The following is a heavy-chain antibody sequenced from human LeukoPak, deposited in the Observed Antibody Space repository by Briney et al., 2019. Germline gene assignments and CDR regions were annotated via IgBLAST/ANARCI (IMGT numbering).Heavy chain of an antibody. CDR2: INPNSGGT. CDR3: ARDFGDPTDY. Sequence: ASVKVSCKASGYTFTSYGISWVRQAPGQGLEWMGWINPNSGGTNYAQKFQGRVTMTRDTSISTAYMELSRLRSDDTAVYYCARDFGDPTDYWGQGTLVTVSS. V-gene: IGHV1-2*02. J-gene: IGHJ4*02. D-gene: IGHD4-17*01. CDR1: GYTFTSYG.